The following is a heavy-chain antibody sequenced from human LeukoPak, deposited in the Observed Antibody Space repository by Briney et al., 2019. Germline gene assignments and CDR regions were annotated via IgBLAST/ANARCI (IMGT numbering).Heavy chain of an antibody. D-gene: IGHD3-22*01. J-gene: IGHJ4*02. V-gene: IGHV3-30-3*01. CDR3: ARTTYYYDSSGYLDY. Sequence: GRSLRLSCAASGFTFSSYAMHWVRQAPGKGLEWVAVISYDGSNKYYADSVKGRLTISRDNSKNTLYLQMNSLRAEDTAVYYCARTTYYYDSSGYLDYWGQGTLVTVSS. CDR1: GFTFSSYA. CDR2: ISYDGSNK.